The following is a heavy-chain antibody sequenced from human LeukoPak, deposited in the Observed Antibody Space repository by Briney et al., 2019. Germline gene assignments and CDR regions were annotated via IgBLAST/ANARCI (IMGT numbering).Heavy chain of an antibody. CDR1: GYTFTGYY. CDR3: ARPKAVILGGSGSHSSLDY. D-gene: IGHD3-10*01. CDR2: INPNSGDT. J-gene: IGHJ4*02. Sequence: ASVKVSCKASGYTFTGYYMHWVRQAPGQGLEWMGWINPNSGDTNYAQKFQGRVTMTRDTSISTAYMELSRLRSDDTAVYYCARPKAVILGGSGSHSSLDYWGQGTLVTVSS. V-gene: IGHV1-2*02.